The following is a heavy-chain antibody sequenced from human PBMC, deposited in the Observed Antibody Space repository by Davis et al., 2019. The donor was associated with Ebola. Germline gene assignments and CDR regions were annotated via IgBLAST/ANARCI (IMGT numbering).Heavy chain of an antibody. D-gene: IGHD6-6*01. CDR2: ISSNSGGT. Sequence: ASVKASCKASGYTFTGYYIHWVRQAPGQGLEWMGRISSNSGGTNYAQKFQGRVSMTSNPSISTAYMELSSLGSDGTGVYYCARGLMAARPTGAYWGQGTLVTVSS. J-gene: IGHJ4*02. CDR3: ARGLMAARPTGAY. V-gene: IGHV1-2*05. CDR1: GYTFTGYY.